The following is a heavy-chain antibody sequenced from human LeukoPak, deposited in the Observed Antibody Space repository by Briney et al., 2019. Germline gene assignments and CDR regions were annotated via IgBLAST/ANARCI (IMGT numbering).Heavy chain of an antibody. Sequence: GGSLRLSCAASGFIFSNYGMHWVRQTPGKGLEWVAGISYGGSNKYYAESVRGRFAISRDNSKNTLSLQMNSLRSEDMAVYYCTKPTGSGGGLDYWGQGTLVTVSS. CDR2: ISYGGSNK. J-gene: IGHJ4*02. CDR1: GFIFSNYG. V-gene: IGHV3-30*18. D-gene: IGHD6-19*01. CDR3: TKPTGSGGGLDY.